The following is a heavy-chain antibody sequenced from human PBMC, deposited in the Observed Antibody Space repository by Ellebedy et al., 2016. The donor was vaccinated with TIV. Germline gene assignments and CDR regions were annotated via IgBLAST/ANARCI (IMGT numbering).Heavy chain of an antibody. J-gene: IGHJ6*02. CDR1: GFTFSNYS. CDR3: ARDPLGYSVPRGMDV. D-gene: IGHD2-15*01. Sequence: GGSLRLSCTASGFTFSNYSMSWVRQAPGKGLEWLSFIGISGSTIHYADSMKGRSAISRDNAKNSLYLQMNSLRDEDTAVYYCARDPLGYSVPRGMDVWGQGTTVTVS. CDR2: IGISGSTI. V-gene: IGHV3-48*02.